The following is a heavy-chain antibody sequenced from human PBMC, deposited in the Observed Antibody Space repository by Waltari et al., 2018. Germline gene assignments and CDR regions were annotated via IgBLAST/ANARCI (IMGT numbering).Heavy chain of an antibody. CDR1: GGSFSGYY. CDR2: SNHSGST. J-gene: IGHJ4*02. V-gene: IGHV4-34*01. CDR3: ARTKWLQSKTHDY. D-gene: IGHD5-12*01. Sequence: QVQLQQWGAGLLKPSETLSLTCAVYGGSFSGYYWSWIRQPPGKGLEWIGESNHSGSTNYNPSLKSRVTTSVDTSKNQFSLKLSSVTAADTAVYYCARTKWLQSKTHDYWGQGTLVTVSS.